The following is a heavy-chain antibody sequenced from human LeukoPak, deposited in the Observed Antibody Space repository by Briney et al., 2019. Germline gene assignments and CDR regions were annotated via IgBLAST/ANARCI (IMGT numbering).Heavy chain of an antibody. D-gene: IGHD6-25*01. CDR3: ARVSSGWHGYLDY. V-gene: IGHV1-3*01. J-gene: IGHJ4*02. Sequence: ASVKVSCKASGGTFSSYAISWVRQAPGQRLEWMGWINAGNGNATYTQKFQDRVTFTRDTSASTAYMDLSSLRSEDTAVYYCARVSSGWHGYLDYWGQGTPVTVSS. CDR1: GGTFSSYA. CDR2: INAGNGNA.